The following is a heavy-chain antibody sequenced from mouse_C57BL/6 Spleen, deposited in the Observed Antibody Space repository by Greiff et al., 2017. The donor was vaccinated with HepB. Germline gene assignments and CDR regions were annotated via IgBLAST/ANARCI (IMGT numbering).Heavy chain of an antibody. CDR3: ARTYYGSSPAY. D-gene: IGHD1-1*01. J-gene: IGHJ3*01. CDR2: INPNNGGT. CDR1: GYTFTDYY. V-gene: IGHV1-26*01. Sequence: VQLQQSGPELVKPGASVKISCKASGYTFTDYYMNWVKQSHGKSLEWIGDINPNNGGTSYNQKFKGKATLTVDKSSSTAYMELRSLTSEDSAVYYCARTYYGSSPAYWCQGTLVTVSA.